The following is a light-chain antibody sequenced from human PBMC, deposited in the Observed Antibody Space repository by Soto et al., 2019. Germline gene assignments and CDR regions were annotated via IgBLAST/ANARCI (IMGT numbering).Light chain of an antibody. CDR1: QGISSY. CDR2: AAS. Sequence: IPLTQSPSSLSASVGDRVTITCRASQGISSYLAWYQQKPGRAPNLLIYAASTLQSGVPSRFSGSGSGTDFTLTISSLQPEDFASYYCQQVNSYPYTFGQGTKLEIK. J-gene: IGKJ2*01. V-gene: IGKV1-9*01. CDR3: QQVNSYPYT.